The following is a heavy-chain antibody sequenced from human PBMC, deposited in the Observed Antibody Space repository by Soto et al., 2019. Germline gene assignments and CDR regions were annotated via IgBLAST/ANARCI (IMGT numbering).Heavy chain of an antibody. CDR3: CRVDPSAKSPDY. CDR2: IKSKTDGGTT. D-gene: IGHD2-15*01. J-gene: IGHJ4*02. V-gene: IGHV3-15*01. CDR1: GFTFSSAW. Sequence: GSLILSCLASGFTFSSAWVNWVRQAAGKGLEWVGRIKSKTDGGTTDYAAPVNGRFTISRDDSVNTMYLHMNSLKTEDTAVYYCCRVDPSAKSPDYWGQGTLVTVSS.